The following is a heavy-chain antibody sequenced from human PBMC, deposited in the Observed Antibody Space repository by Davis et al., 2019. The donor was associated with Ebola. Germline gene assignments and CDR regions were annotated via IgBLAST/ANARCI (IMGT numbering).Heavy chain of an antibody. D-gene: IGHD2-21*02. CDR2: ISVDRGTT. CDR3: ARGVDYGFDI. CDR1: GFTFSAFS. V-gene: IGHV3-48*02. J-gene: IGHJ3*02. Sequence: PGGSLRLSCAASGFTFSAFSMNWVRQAPGKGLEWISHISVDRGTTNYADSVKGRFTISRDNVKNSLYLQMNSLTDEDRAVYYCARGVDYGFDIWGQGTMVTVSS.